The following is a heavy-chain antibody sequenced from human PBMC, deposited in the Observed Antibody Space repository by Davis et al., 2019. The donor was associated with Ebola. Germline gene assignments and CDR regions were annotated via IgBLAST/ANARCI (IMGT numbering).Heavy chain of an antibody. J-gene: IGHJ6*02. CDR2: ISYDGSNK. CDR3: AKDGDTATYYYYYGMDV. CDR1: GFTFSSYA. D-gene: IGHD5-18*01. V-gene: IGHV3-30-3*01. Sequence: GESLKISCAASGFTFSSYAMHRVRQAPGKGLEWVAVISYDGSNKYYADSVKGRFTISRDNSKNTLYLQMNSLRAEDMAVYYCAKDGDTATYYYYYGMDVWGQGTTVTVSS.